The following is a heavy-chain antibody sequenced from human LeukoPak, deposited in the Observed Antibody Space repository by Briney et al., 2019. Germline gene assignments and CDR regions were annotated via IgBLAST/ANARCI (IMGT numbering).Heavy chain of an antibody. D-gene: IGHD1-26*01. CDR3: ARLGELLFDAFDI. CDR2: INPNSGGT. V-gene: IGHV1-2*02. J-gene: IGHJ3*02. Sequence: ASVKVSCKASGYTFTGYYVHWVRQAPGQGLEWMGWINPNSGGTNYAQKFQGRVTMTRDTSISTAYMELSRLRSDDTAVYYCARLGELLFDAFDIWGQGTMVTVSS. CDR1: GYTFTGYY.